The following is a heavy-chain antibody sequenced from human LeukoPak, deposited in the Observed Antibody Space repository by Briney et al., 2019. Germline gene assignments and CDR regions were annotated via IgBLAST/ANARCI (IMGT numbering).Heavy chain of an antibody. CDR3: ARDTSEYVWGGILYYYYGMDV. CDR2: ISAYNGNT. J-gene: IGHJ6*02. V-gene: IGHV1-18*01. Sequence: ASVKVSCKASGYTFTSYGISWVRQAPGQGLEWMGWISAYNGNTNYAQKLQGRVTMTTDTSTSTAYMELRSLRSDDTAVYYCARDTSEYVWGGILYYYYGMDVWGQGTTVTVSS. CDR1: GYTFTSYG. D-gene: IGHD3-16*01.